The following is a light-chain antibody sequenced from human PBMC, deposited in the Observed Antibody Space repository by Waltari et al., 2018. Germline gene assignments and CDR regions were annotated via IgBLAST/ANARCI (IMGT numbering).Light chain of an antibody. V-gene: IGKV1-27*01. Sequence: DIQMTQSPSSLSASVGERVSITCRASQGINIYLAWYQQKPGKVPKLLIYAASTLQSGVPSRFSRSGSGTDFTLTISSLQPDDVATYYCQNYNSAPRTFGQGTKVEIK. CDR1: QGINIY. CDR3: QNYNSAPRT. CDR2: AAS. J-gene: IGKJ1*01.